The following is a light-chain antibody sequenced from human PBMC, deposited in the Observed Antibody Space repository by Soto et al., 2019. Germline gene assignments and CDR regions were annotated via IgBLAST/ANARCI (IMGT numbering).Light chain of an antibody. Sequence: EIVMTQSPATLSVSPGARASLSCRASQSVSTDLAWYQQKPAQAPRLLIYGASTRAIGVPARFSGSGSGTEFTLTISSLQPDDFATYYCQQYNSYSPTFGQGTKVDIK. CDR2: GAS. V-gene: IGKV3-15*01. CDR1: QSVSTD. J-gene: IGKJ1*01. CDR3: QQYNSYSPT.